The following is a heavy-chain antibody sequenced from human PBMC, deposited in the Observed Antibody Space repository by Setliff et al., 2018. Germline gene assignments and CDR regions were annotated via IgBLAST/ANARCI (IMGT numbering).Heavy chain of an antibody. D-gene: IGHD2-15*01. Sequence: GASVKVSCKGSGYILTSSGISWVRQAPGQGLEWMGWISGFNGVAKYAQNFQDRVTMATDTSTNMAYMELRSLRSDDTAIYFCALTTLSLCSGGNCPNALDIWGQGTLVTV. CDR2: ISGFNGVA. V-gene: IGHV1-18*01. J-gene: IGHJ3*02. CDR1: GYILTSSG. CDR3: ALTTLSLCSGGNCPNALDI.